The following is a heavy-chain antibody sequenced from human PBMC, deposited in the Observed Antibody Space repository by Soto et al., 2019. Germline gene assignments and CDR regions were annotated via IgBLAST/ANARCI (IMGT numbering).Heavy chain of an antibody. V-gene: IGHV3-9*01. J-gene: IGHJ3*01. CDR3: VRDDAFDL. Sequence: EVQLVESGGGLVQPGRSLRLSCAASGFTFDAYPMHWVRQAPGKGLEWVGGLAWDGGSIEYVDSVEGRFTISRDNAKNSLYLQMSSLRDEDTALYYGVRDDAFDLWGQGTQVTVSS. CDR1: GFTFDAYP. CDR2: LAWDGGSI.